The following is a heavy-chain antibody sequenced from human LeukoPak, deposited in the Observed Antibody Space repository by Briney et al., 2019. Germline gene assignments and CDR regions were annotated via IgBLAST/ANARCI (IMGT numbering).Heavy chain of an antibody. J-gene: IGHJ4*02. CDR2: ISTSSNTI. CDR3: ARGRDREKGTYNFDY. Sequence: GGSPRLSCAASGFTFSTYSMNWVRQAPGKGLEWVSYISTSSNTIYYADSVKGRFTISRDNAENSLYLQMNSLRDEDTAVYYCARGRDREKGTYNFDYWGQGTLVTVSS. V-gene: IGHV3-48*02. CDR1: GFTFSTYS. D-gene: IGHD1-1*01.